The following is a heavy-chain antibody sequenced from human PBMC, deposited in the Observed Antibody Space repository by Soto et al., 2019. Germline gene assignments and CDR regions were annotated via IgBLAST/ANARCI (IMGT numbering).Heavy chain of an antibody. J-gene: IGHJ2*01. D-gene: IGHD2-8*01. V-gene: IGHV3-9*01. CDR2: ISWNSGSI. CDR3: AKDIGEFYCTNGVCHYGWYFDL. Sequence: GGSLRLSCAASGFTFDDYAMHRVRQAPGKGLEWVSGISWNSGSIGYADSVKGRFTISRDNAKNSLYLQMNSLRAEDTALYYCAKDIGEFYCTNGVCHYGWYFDLWGRGTLVTVSS. CDR1: GFTFDDYA.